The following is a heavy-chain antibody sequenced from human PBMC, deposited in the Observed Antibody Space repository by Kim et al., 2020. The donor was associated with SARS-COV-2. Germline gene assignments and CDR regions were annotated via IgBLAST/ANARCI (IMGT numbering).Heavy chain of an antibody. Sequence: SETLSLTCAVYGGSFSGYYWSWIRQPPGKGLEWIGEINHSGSTNYNPSLKSRVTISVDTSKNQFSLKLSSVTAADTAVYYCARGDYYYGMDVWGQGTTVTVSS. V-gene: IGHV4-34*01. J-gene: IGHJ6*02. CDR2: INHSGST. CDR1: GGSFSGYY. CDR3: ARGDYYYGMDV.